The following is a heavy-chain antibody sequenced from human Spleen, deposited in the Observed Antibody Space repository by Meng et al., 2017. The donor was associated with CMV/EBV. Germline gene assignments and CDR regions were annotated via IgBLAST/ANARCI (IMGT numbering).Heavy chain of an antibody. CDR2: IYYSGST. CDR3: AREMGGYCSSTSCYTRPYNWFDP. V-gene: IGHV4-61*01. D-gene: IGHD2-2*02. J-gene: IGHJ5*02. CDR1: GGSVSSGSYY. Sequence: GSLRLSCTVSGGSVSSGSYYWSWIRQPPGKGLEWIGYIYYSGSTNYNPSLKSRVTISVDTSKNQFSLKLSSVTAADTAVYYCAREMGGYCSSTSCYTRPYNWFDPWGQGTLVTVSS.